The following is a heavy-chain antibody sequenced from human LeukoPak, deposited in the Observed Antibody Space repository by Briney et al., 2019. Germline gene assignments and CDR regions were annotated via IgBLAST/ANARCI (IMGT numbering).Heavy chain of an antibody. V-gene: IGHV1-18*01. J-gene: IGHJ3*02. CDR2: ISAYNGNT. CDR1: GYTFTSYG. CDR3: ARGRDILTHLNAFDI. Sequence: GASVKVSCKASGYTFTSYGLSWVRQAPGQGLEWMGWISAYNGNTNYARKFQGRVTITADESTSTAYMELSSLRSEDTAVYYCARGRDILTHLNAFDIWGQGTMVTVSS. D-gene: IGHD3-9*01.